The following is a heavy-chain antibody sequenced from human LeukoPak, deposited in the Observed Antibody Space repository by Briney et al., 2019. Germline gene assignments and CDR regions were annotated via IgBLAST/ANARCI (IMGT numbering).Heavy chain of an antibody. CDR1: GFTFSSYD. D-gene: IGHD2-2*01. J-gene: IGHJ5*02. V-gene: IGHV3-13*01. CDR3: ARGYCSSTSCYETWFDP. CDR2: IGTAGDA. Sequence: PGGSLRLSCAASGFTFSSYDMHWVRQATGKGLEWVSAIGTAGDAYYPGSVKGQFTISRENAKNSLYLQMNSLRAEDTAVYYCARGYCSSTSCYETWFDPWGQGTLVTVSS.